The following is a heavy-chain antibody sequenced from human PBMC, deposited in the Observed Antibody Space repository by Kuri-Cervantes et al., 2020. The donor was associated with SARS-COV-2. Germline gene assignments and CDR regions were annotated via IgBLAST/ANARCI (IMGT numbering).Heavy chain of an antibody. J-gene: IGHJ4*02. V-gene: IGHV4-59*01. D-gene: IGHD1-7*01. CDR1: GGSFSSYY. Sequence: ESLKISCAVYGGSFSSYYWSWIRQPPGKGLEWIGYIYYSGSTNYNPSLKSRVTISVDTSKNQFSLKLSSVTAADTAVYYCARGSWNYPFDYWGQGTLVTVSS. CDR2: IYYSGST. CDR3: ARGSWNYPFDY.